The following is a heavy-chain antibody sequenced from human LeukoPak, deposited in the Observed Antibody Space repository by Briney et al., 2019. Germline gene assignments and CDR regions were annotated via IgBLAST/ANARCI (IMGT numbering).Heavy chain of an antibody. CDR1: GGSISSYY. Sequence: SETLSLTCTVSGGSISSYYWSWIRQPPGKGLEWIGYIYYSGSTNCNPSLKSRVTISVDTSKNQSSLKLSSVTAADTAVYYCARQNARLHYYGSGSSNWFDPWGQGTLVTVSS. D-gene: IGHD3-10*01. V-gene: IGHV4-59*01. CDR2: IYYSGST. J-gene: IGHJ5*02. CDR3: ARQNARLHYYGSGSSNWFDP.